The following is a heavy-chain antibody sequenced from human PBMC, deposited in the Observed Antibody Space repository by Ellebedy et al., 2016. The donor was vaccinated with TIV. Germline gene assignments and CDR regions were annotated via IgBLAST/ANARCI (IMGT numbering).Heavy chain of an antibody. CDR3: TRDPQRYCSSTSCHSLNYYYYGMDV. CDR2: IIPIYGTA. Sequence: ASVKVSXXASGGTFSNYAISWVRQAPGQGLEWMGGIIPIYGTADYAQKFRGRVTITADESTSTAYMELNSLRSEDTAVYYYTRDPQRYCSSTSCHSLNYYYYGMDVWGQGTTVTVSS. CDR1: GGTFSNYA. D-gene: IGHD2-2*01. V-gene: IGHV1-69*13. J-gene: IGHJ6*02.